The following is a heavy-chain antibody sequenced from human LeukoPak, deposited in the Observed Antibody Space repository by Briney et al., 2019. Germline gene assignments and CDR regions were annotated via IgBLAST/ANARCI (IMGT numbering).Heavy chain of an antibody. D-gene: IGHD1-20*01. Sequence: GGSLRLSCAASGFTFSDYYMSWIRQAPGKGLEWISYISSGGSTIYYADSVRGQFTISMDNAKKSLYLQMNSLSAEDTAVYYCARVRNWNYLDYWGQGTLVTVSS. CDR2: ISSGGSTI. J-gene: IGHJ4*02. V-gene: IGHV3-11*01. CDR1: GFTFSDYY. CDR3: ARVRNWNYLDY.